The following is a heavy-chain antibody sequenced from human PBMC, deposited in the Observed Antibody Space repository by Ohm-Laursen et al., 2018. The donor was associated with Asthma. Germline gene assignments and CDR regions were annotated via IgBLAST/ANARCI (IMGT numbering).Heavy chain of an antibody. CDR3: ARDRKNYYDSSGYHYYDY. V-gene: IGHV3-30*03. J-gene: IGHJ4*02. CDR1: GFTFSSYG. CDR2: ISYDGSNK. Sequence: SLRLSCAASGFTFSSYGMHWVRQAPGKGLEWVAVISYDGSNKYYADSVKGRFTLSRDNSKNTLYLQMNSLRAEDTAVYYCARDRKNYYDSSGYHYYDYWGQGTLVTVSS. D-gene: IGHD3-22*01.